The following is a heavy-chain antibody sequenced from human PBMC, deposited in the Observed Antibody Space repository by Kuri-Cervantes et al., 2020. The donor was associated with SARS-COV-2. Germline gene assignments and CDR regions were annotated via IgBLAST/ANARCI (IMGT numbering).Heavy chain of an antibody. D-gene: IGHD7-27*01. CDR3: ARAVGGLGIRFDP. CDR2: ISAYNGNT. V-gene: IGHV1-18*01. J-gene: IGHJ5*02. CDR1: GYTFTSYG. Sequence: ASVKVSCKASGYTFTSYGISWVRQAPGQGLEWMGWISAYNGNTNYAQKFQGRVTITADESTSTAYMELSSLRSEDTAVYYCARAVGGLGIRFDPWGQGTLVTVSS.